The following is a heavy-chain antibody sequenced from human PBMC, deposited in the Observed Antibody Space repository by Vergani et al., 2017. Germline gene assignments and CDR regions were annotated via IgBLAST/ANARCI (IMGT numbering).Heavy chain of an antibody. V-gene: IGHV4-34*01. CDR2: INHSGST. Sequence: QVQLQQWGAGLLKPSETLSLTCAVYGGSFSGYYWSWIRQPPGKGLEWIGEINHSGSTNYNPSLKSRVTISVDTSKNQFSLKLSSVTAADTAVYYCARDYYGSGSYWAVGYYYYYMDVWGKGTTVTVSS. J-gene: IGHJ6*03. CDR1: GGSFSGYY. D-gene: IGHD3-10*01. CDR3: ARDYYGSGSYWAVGYYYYYMDV.